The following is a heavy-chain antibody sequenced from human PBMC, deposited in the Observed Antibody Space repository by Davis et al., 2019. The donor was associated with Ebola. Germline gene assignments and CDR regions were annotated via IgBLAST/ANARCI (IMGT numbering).Heavy chain of an antibody. Sequence: GGSLRLSCAASGFTFSSYWMSWVRQAPGKGLEWVSYISSSSSYTNYADSVKGRFTISRDNAKNSLYLQMNSLRAEDTAVYYCARETGVGATDYWGQGTLVTVSS. D-gene: IGHD1-26*01. V-gene: IGHV3-11*05. J-gene: IGHJ4*02. CDR2: ISSSSSYT. CDR3: ARETGVGATDY. CDR1: GFTFSSYW.